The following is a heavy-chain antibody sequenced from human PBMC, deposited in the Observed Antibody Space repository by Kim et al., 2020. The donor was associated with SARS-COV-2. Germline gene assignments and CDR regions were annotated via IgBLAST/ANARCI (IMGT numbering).Heavy chain of an antibody. CDR3: ARDDLADYDSSGYRVAAAFDI. CDR1: GFTFSSYA. J-gene: IGHJ3*02. Sequence: GGSLRLSCAASGFTFSSYAMHWVRQAPGKGLEWVAVISYDGSNKYYVDSVKGRFTISRDNSKNTLYLQMNSLRAEDTAVYYCARDDLADYDSSGYRVAAAFDIWGQGTMVTVSS. CDR2: ISYDGSNK. V-gene: IGHV3-30*04. D-gene: IGHD3-22*01.